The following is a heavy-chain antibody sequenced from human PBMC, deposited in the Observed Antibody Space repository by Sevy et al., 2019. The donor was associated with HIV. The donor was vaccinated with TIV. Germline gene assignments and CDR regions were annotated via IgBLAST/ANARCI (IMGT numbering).Heavy chain of an antibody. J-gene: IGHJ3*02. CDR1: GFTFDDYA. CDR2: ISWNSGSI. Sequence: GGSLRLSCAASGFTFDDYAMHWVRQAPGKGLEWVSGISWNSGSIGYADSVKGRFTISRDNAKNSLYLQMNSLRAEDMGLYYCAKGYYYDSSGYYQGDAFDIWGQGTMVTVSS. V-gene: IGHV3-9*03. CDR3: AKGYYYDSSGYYQGDAFDI. D-gene: IGHD3-22*01.